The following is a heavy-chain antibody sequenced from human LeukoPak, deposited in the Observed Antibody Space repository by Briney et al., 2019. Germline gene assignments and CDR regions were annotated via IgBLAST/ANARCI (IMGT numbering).Heavy chain of an antibody. CDR3: AKVGVAGGYYWFDP. D-gene: IGHD6-19*01. CDR2: ISGSGGST. Sequence: GGSLRLSCAASGFTFSSYAMSWVRQAPGKGLEWVSAISGSGGSTYYAHSVKGRFTISRDNSKNTLYLQMNSLRAEDTAVYYCAKVGVAGGYYWFDPWGQGTLVTVSS. CDR1: GFTFSSYA. J-gene: IGHJ5*02. V-gene: IGHV3-23*01.